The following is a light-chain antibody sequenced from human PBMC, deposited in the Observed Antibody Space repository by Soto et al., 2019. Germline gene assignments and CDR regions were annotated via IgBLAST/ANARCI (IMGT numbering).Light chain of an antibody. CDR2: DAS. J-gene: IGKJ1*01. CDR1: QTIGTW. V-gene: IGKV1-5*01. CDR3: QQYESSSPT. Sequence: DIQMTQSPSTLSPSVRDRVTISCRASQTIGTWLAWYQQKPGRAPKLLIYDASSLESGVPSRFSGSGSGTEFTLTISSLQPDDFATYYCQQYESSSPTFGQGTKVEV.